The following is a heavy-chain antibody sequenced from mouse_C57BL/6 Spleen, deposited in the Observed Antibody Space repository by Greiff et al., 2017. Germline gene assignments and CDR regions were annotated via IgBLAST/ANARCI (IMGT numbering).Heavy chain of an antibody. CDR2: IDPSDSYT. V-gene: IGHV1-69*01. CDR1: GYTFTSYW. Sequence: QVQLQQPGAELVMPGASVKLSCKASGYTFTSYWMHWVKQRPGQGLEWIGEIDPSDSYTNHNQKFKGKSTLTVDKSSSTAYMQLSSLTSEDSAVYYCARRGYYYGSSWFAYWGQGTLVTVSA. J-gene: IGHJ3*01. D-gene: IGHD1-1*01. CDR3: ARRGYYYGSSWFAY.